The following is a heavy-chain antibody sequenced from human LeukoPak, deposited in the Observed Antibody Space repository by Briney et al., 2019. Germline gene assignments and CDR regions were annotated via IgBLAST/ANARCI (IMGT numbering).Heavy chain of an antibody. CDR1: TYTFTRYG. J-gene: IGHJ4*02. V-gene: IGHV1-2*02. Sequence: VASVKVSCKASTYTFTRYGISWVRQAPGQGLEWMGWVNSASGGTNYAQKFQGRVTMARDTSISTAYMELSELTPGDTAVYYCAGQKDPRPMDYWGQGTLVTVSS. CDR3: AGQKDPRPMDY. CDR2: VNSASGGT.